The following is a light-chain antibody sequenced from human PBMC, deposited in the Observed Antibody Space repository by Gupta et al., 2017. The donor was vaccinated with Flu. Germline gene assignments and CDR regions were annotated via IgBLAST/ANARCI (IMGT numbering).Light chain of an antibody. J-gene: IGLJ3*02. CDR2: DDR. V-gene: IGLV3-21*02. CDR3: QVWDSSSDHRV. CDR1: NIGSKS. Sequence: GQTARITSGGNNIGSKSVHWYQQKPGQAPVLVVYDDRDRHSGIPERFSGSNSGNTATLTISRVEAGDEADYYCQVWDSSSDHRVFGGGTKLTVL.